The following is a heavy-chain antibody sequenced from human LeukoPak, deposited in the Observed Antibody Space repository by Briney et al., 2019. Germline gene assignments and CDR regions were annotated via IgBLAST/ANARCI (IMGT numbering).Heavy chain of an antibody. V-gene: IGHV3-7*04. CDR2: IKQDGSEK. Sequence: PGGSLRLPCAASGFIFSSYWMSWVRQAPGKGLEWVANIKQDGSEKYYVDSVKGRFTISRDNAKNSVFLQMNSLRSEDTAVYYCARDHQAGYYAPVDYWGQGTLVTVSS. CDR1: GFIFSSYW. CDR3: ARDHQAGYYAPVDY. J-gene: IGHJ4*02. D-gene: IGHD3-22*01.